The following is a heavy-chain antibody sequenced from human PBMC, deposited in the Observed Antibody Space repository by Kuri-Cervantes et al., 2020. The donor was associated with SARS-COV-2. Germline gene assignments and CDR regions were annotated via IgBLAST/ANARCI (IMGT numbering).Heavy chain of an antibody. D-gene: IGHD1-20*01. CDR3: ATWGTNWRYYYYYCGMDV. V-gene: IGHV1-24*01. CDR1: GYTLTKLS. J-gene: IGHJ6*02. Sequence: ASVKVSCKVSGYTLTKLSMHWVRQAPGRGLEWMGGFDPEDGETIYAQKFQDRVTMTEDTSTDTAYMELSSLRSEDTAVYYCATWGTNWRYYYYYCGMDVWGQGTTVTVSS. CDR2: FDPEDGET.